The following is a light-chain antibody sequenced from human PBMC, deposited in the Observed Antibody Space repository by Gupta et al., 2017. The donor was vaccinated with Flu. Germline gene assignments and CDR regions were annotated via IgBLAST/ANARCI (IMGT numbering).Light chain of an antibody. CDR3: QSYDSLSGSV. V-gene: IGLV1-40*01. CDR1: SSNIGSGYD. CDR2: RHT. Sequence: QSVLTQPPSVSEAPGQRVTISCTGSSSNIGSGYDVHWYQQLPGTAPKLLIYRHTSRPSGVPDRFSGSTSCTSASLAVTGLQTEDEAYYYCQSYDSLSGSVFGGGTKLTVL. J-gene: IGLJ2*01.